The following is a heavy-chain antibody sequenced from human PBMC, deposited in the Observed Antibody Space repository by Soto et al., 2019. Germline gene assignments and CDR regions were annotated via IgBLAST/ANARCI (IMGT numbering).Heavy chain of an antibody. V-gene: IGHV3-48*01. CDR3: ARDLSWGSNWYYYMDV. Sequence: EVQLVESGGGLVQPGGSLRLSCATSGFILSDCAMNWVRQAPGKGLELVSYISSSSSVIDYADSVKGRFTVSRDNARNSLYLQMNSLRAEDTTVYYCARDLSWGSNWYYYMDVWGKGTTVTVSS. CDR1: GFILSDCA. J-gene: IGHJ6*03. CDR2: ISSSSSVI. D-gene: IGHD7-27*01.